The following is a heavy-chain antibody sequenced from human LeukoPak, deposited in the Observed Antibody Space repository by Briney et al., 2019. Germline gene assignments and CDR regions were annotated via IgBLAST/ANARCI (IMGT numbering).Heavy chain of an antibody. CDR3: AKAVNFDWSLDY. CDR2: ISGSADST. Sequence: GGSLRLSCAASGFTFSTFSRSWMSWVRQAPGKGLEWVSAISGSADSTYYADSVKGRFTISRDNSKNTLYLQMNSLRAEDTAVYYCAKAVNFDWSLDYWGQGTLVTVSS. J-gene: IGHJ4*02. CDR1: GFTFSTFSRSW. D-gene: IGHD3-9*01. V-gene: IGHV3-23*01.